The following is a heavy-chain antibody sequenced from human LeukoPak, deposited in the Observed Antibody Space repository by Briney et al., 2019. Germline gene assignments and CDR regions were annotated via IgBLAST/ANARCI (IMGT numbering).Heavy chain of an antibody. CDR1: GGTFSSYA. D-gene: IGHD2-15*01. Sequence: SVKVSCKASGGTFSSYAISWVRQAPGQGLEWMGGIIPIFGTANYAQKFQGRVTITADESTSTAYMEPSSLRSEDTAVYYCARRRFGFCSGGSCYDWFDPWGQGTLVTVSS. V-gene: IGHV1-69*01. CDR3: ARRRFGFCSGGSCYDWFDP. CDR2: IIPIFGTA. J-gene: IGHJ5*02.